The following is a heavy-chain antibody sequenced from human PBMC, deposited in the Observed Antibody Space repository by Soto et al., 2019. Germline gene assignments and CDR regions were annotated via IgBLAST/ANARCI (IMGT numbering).Heavy chain of an antibody. Sequence: ASVKVSCKASGGTFSSYAISWVRQAPGQGLEWMGGTIPIFGTANYAQKFQGRVTITADESTSTAYMELSSLRSEDTAVYYCAREGSIAAAGNSPGAFDIWGQGTMVTVS. CDR2: TIPIFGTA. D-gene: IGHD6-13*01. J-gene: IGHJ3*02. CDR1: GGTFSSYA. V-gene: IGHV1-69*13. CDR3: AREGSIAAAGNSPGAFDI.